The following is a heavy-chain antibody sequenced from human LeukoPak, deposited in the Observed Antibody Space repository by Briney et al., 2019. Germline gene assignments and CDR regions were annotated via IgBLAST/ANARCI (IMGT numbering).Heavy chain of an antibody. J-gene: IGHJ4*02. CDR2: ISGSGGST. D-gene: IGHD5-18*01. CDR1: GFSFSSYA. Sequence: GGSLRLSCAASGFSFSSYAMSWVRQAPGKGLEWVSAISGSGGSTYYADSVKGRFTISRDNSKNTLYLQMNSLRAEDTAVYYCAKARGYSYTPGYWGQGTLVTVSS. CDR3: AKARGYSYTPGY. V-gene: IGHV3-23*01.